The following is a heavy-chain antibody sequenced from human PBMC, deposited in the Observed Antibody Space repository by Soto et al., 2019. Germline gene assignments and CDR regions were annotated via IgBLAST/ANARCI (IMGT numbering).Heavy chain of an antibody. J-gene: IGHJ4*02. CDR3: ARENNVLPGGYFDY. Sequence: QLQLQESGSGLVKPSQTLSLTCAVSGGSISSGGYSWSWIRQPPGKGLEWIGYIYHSGSTYYNPSRNSRGNLSVDRSKNQFSLKLRSVTAADTAVYYCARENNVLPGGYFDYWGQGTLVTVSS. CDR1: GGSISSGGYS. V-gene: IGHV4-30-2*01. CDR2: IYHSGST. D-gene: IGHD3-10*01.